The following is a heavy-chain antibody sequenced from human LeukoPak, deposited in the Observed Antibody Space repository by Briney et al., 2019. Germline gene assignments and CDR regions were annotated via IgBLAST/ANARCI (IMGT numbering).Heavy chain of an antibody. CDR1: GFTFSSYA. CDR3: AIAYSSLGYFDY. D-gene: IGHD6-13*01. V-gene: IGHV3-23*01. CDR2: ISGSSGST. Sequence: GGSLRLSCAASGFTFSSYAMSWVRQAPGKGLEWVSAISGSSGSTYYADSVKGRFTISRDNSKNTLYLQMNSLRAEDTAVYYCAIAYSSLGYFDYWGQGTLVTVSS. J-gene: IGHJ4*02.